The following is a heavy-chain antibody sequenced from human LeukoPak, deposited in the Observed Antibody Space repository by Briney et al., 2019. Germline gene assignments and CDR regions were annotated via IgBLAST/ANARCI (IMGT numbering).Heavy chain of an antibody. J-gene: IGHJ4*02. Sequence: GGSLRLSCAPSGFTFRNYAMHWVRQAPGKGLEWVAVISYAGSNEHYADSVKGRFTISRDNSKNTLFLQMNSLRAEDTAVYYCARFIAAPYYFDYWGRGTLVTVSS. CDR3: ARFIAAPYYFDY. D-gene: IGHD6-13*01. CDR1: GFTFRNYA. CDR2: ISYAGSNE. V-gene: IGHV3-30*04.